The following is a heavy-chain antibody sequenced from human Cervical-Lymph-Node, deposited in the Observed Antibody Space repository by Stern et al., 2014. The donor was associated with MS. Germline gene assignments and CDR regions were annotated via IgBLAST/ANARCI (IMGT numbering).Heavy chain of an antibody. Sequence: VPLLESGSEVKKPGASVKVSCKASEYTHNNYLIHWVRQAPGQRPDWMGVINPSGATNYAQKVQDRVTMTTDASTSTFYMELSRLRSEDTAVYYCAVRYCSGGRCYSVPDVWGQGTTVIVSS. CDR2: INPSGAT. D-gene: IGHD2-15*01. V-gene: IGHV1-46*02. J-gene: IGHJ6*02. CDR1: EYTHNNYL. CDR3: AVRYCSGGRCYSVPDV.